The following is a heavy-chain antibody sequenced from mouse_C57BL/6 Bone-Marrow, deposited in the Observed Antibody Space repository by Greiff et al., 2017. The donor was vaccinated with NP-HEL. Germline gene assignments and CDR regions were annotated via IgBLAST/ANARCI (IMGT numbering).Heavy chain of an antibody. D-gene: IGHD1-1*01. Sequence: QVQLKQPGAELVMPGASVKLSCKASGYTFTSYWMHWVKQRPGQGLEWIGEIDPSDSYTNYNQKFKGKSTLTVDKSSSTAYMQLSSLTSEDSAVYYCARTHYYGSPLRGYAMDYWGQGTSVTVSS. J-gene: IGHJ4*01. CDR2: IDPSDSYT. CDR3: ARTHYYGSPLRGYAMDY. V-gene: IGHV1-69*01. CDR1: GYTFTSYW.